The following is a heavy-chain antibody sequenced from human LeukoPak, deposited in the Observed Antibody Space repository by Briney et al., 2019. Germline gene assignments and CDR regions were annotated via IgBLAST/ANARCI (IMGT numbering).Heavy chain of an antibody. CDR3: ATGMVPAAKGRDYYYYYMDV. Sequence: SVKVSCKASGGTFSSYAISRVRQAPGQGLEWMGGIIPIFGTTNYAQKFQGRVTITADKSTSTAYMELSSLRSEDTAVYYCATGMVPAAKGRDYYYYYMDVWGKGTTVTVSS. V-gene: IGHV1-69*06. CDR1: GGTFSSYA. J-gene: IGHJ6*03. CDR2: IIPIFGTT. D-gene: IGHD2-2*01.